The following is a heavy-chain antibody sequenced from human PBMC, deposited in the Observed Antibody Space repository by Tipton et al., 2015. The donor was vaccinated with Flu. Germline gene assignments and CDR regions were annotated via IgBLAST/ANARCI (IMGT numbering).Heavy chain of an antibody. V-gene: IGHV4-38-2*02. CDR1: DYSISSGYY. Sequence: TLSLTCTVSDYSISSGYYWGWIRQPPGKGLEWIGCISHSGRTYYNPSLKSRVTISVNTSKNQFSLKLRSVTAADTAVYYCARHTGDSVRGVIDYWGQGTLVTVSS. CDR3: ARHTGDSVRGVIDY. D-gene: IGHD3-10*02. J-gene: IGHJ4*02. CDR2: ISHSGRT.